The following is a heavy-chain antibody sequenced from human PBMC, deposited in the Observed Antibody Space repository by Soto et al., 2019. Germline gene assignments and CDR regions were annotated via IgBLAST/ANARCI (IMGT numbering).Heavy chain of an antibody. D-gene: IGHD3-10*01. CDR1: DYSFANQW. CDR2: ISPDDPDP. J-gene: IGHJ5*02. Sequence: GESPKSSCKGSDYSFANQWIGWVRQMLGKGLERRGIISPDDPDPLYSPSFQGQVAISVDKSISTVYLQWSSLKASDTAIYYCTKRLRDVSIPGSWFDPWGQGTLVTVSS. V-gene: IGHV5-51*01. CDR3: TKRLRDVSIPGSWFDP.